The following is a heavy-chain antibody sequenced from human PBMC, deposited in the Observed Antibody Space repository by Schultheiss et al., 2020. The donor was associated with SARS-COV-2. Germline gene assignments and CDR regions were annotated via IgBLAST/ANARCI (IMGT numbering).Heavy chain of an antibody. CDR1: GLTVSSYE. J-gene: IGHJ4*02. CDR2: ISSSSSTI. D-gene: IGHD4-11*01. V-gene: IGHV3-48*01. Sequence: GGSLRLSCAASGLTVSSYEMNWVRQAPGKGLEWVSYISSSSSTIYYADSVKGRFTISRDNSKNTLYLQMNSLKTEDTAVYYCTTDSADPEPIYSDYGDWGQGTLVTVSS. CDR3: TTDSADPEPIYSDYGD.